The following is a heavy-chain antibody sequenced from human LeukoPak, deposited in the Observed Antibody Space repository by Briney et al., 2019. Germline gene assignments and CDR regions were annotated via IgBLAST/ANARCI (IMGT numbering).Heavy chain of an antibody. CDR3: AKDPINLPGNY. Sequence: GGSLRLSCAASRFTFSSYAMSWVRQAPGKGLEWVSAISGSGGSTYYADSVKGRFTISRDNSKNTLYLQMNSLRAEDTAVYYCAKDPINLPGNYWGQGTLVTVSS. V-gene: IGHV3-23*01. CDR2: ISGSGGST. CDR1: RFTFSSYA. D-gene: IGHD1-1*01. J-gene: IGHJ4*02.